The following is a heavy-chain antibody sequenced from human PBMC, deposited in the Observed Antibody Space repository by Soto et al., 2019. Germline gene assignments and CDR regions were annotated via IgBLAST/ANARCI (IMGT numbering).Heavy chain of an antibody. CDR3: ARDSKYNWNDVSYYYMDV. CDR2: ISSSSSTI. CDR1: GFTFSSYA. V-gene: IGHV3-48*01. J-gene: IGHJ6*03. D-gene: IGHD1-20*01. Sequence: PGGSLRLSCAASGFTFSSYAMSWVRQAPGKGLEWVSYISSSSSTIYYADSVKGRFTISRDNAKNSLYLQMNSLRAEDTAVYYWARDSKYNWNDVSYYYMDVWGKGTTVTVSS.